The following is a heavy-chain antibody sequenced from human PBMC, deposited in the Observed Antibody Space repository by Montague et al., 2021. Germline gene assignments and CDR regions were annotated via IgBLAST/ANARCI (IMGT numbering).Heavy chain of an antibody. J-gene: IGHJ4*02. D-gene: IGHD3-10*01. CDR2: IYDSGTT. CDR3: ARRRGIRAPFDY. Sequence: SETLSLTCTVNGGSISEFYWSWIRQSPEKGLEWIGYIYDSGTTNYNPSLKSRVTISADTSKNQFSLKLRSVTAADTAVYYCARRRGIRAPFDYWGQGTLVTVSS. CDR1: GGSISEFY. V-gene: IGHV4-59*08.